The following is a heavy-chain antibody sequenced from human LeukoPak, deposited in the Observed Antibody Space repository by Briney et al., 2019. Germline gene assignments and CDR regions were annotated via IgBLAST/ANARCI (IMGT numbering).Heavy chain of an antibody. D-gene: IGHD4-17*01. CDR3: ASARHGDYVLDY. J-gene: IGHJ4*02. CDR2: IYSGASNT. V-gene: IGHV5-51*01. CDR1: GYIFTYW. Sequence: GESLKTSCKGSGYIFTYWIGWVRQTPGQGLEWMGFIYSGASNTTYSPSFPGRVTFSVDTSISTAYLQRNSLKASDTAMYYCASARHGDYVLDYWGQGTLVTVSS.